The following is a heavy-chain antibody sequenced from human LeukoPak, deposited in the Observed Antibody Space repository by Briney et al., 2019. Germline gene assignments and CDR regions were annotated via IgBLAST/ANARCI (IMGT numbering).Heavy chain of an antibody. J-gene: IGHJ4*02. CDR2: ISWDGGST. V-gene: IGHV3-43*01. CDR3: AKDFGRGELSLEFDY. CDR1: GFTFDDYT. Sequence: PGGSLRLSCEASGFTFDDYTMHWVRQAPAKGLDWVSLISWDGGSTYYADSVKGRFTISRDNSKNSLYLQMNSLRTEDTALYYCAKDFGRGELSLEFDYWGQGTLVTVSS. D-gene: IGHD3-16*02.